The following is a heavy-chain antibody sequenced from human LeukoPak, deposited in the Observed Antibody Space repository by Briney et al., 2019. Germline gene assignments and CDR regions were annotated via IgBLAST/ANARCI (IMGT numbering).Heavy chain of an antibody. D-gene: IGHD2-15*01. V-gene: IGHV3-30*18. CDR3: AKDRRLGIVVVVATFGMDV. CDR2: ISYDGSNK. Sequence: GGSLRLSCAASGFTFSSYGMHWVRQAPGKGLEWVAVISYDGSNKYYADSVKGRFTISRDNSKNTLYLQMNSLRAEDTAVYYCAKDRRLGIVVVVATFGMDVWGQGTTVTVSS. CDR1: GFTFSSYG. J-gene: IGHJ6*02.